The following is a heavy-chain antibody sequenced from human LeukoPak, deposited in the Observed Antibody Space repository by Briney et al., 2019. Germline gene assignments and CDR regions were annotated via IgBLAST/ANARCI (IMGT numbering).Heavy chain of an antibody. Sequence: SETLSLTCTVSGYSISSGYYWGWIRQPPGKGLEWIGSIYHSGSTYYNPSLKSRVTISVDTSKNQFSLKLSSVTAADTAVFYCAREIAGIDSWGQGTLVTVSS. J-gene: IGHJ5*01. CDR1: GYSISSGYY. D-gene: IGHD3-22*01. CDR2: IYHSGST. V-gene: IGHV4-38-2*02. CDR3: AREIAGIDS.